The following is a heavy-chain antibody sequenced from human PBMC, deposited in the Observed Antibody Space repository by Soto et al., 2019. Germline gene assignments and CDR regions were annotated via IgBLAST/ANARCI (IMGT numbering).Heavy chain of an antibody. CDR3: ARELGGAFDI. Sequence: QVQLVESGGGVVQPGRSLRLSCAASGFTFSSYGMHWVRRAPGKGLEWVAVIWYDGSNKYYADSVKGRFTISRDNSKNTLYLQMNSLRAEDTAVYYCARELGGAFDIWGQGTMVTVSS. J-gene: IGHJ3*02. CDR2: IWYDGSNK. V-gene: IGHV3-33*01. CDR1: GFTFSSYG. D-gene: IGHD3-16*01.